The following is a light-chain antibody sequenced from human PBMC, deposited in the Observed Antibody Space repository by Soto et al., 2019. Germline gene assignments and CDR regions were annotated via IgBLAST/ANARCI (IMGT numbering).Light chain of an antibody. J-gene: IGKJ5*01. Sequence: DIQMTQSPSSLSASVGDRVTITCRASQGSSSYLAWYQQKLGKVPKLLISAASTLQSGFTSRFSGSGSGTDFTLTISLLQPEDVATYYCQKYSSFITFGQGTPLEIK. CDR3: QKYSSFIT. V-gene: IGKV1-27*01. CDR2: AAS. CDR1: QGSSSY.